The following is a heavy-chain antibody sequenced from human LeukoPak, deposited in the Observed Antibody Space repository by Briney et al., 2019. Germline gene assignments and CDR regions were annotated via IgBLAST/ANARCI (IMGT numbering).Heavy chain of an antibody. CDR1: GGSISSSSYY. V-gene: IGHV4-39*07. Sequence: SETLSLTCTVSGGSISSSSYYWGWIRQPPGKGLEWIGEINHSGSTNYNPSLKSRVTISVDTSKNQFSLKLSSVTAADTAVYYCARGGDSHPGYFDYWGQGTLVTVSS. D-gene: IGHD4-17*01. CDR3: ARGGDSHPGYFDY. CDR2: INHSGST. J-gene: IGHJ4*02.